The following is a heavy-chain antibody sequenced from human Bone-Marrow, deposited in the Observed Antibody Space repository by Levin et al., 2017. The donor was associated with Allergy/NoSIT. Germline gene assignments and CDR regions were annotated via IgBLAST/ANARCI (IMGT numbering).Heavy chain of an antibody. Sequence: KGLEWISYISQSGDIKFHADSVRGRFTISRDNAKDSVYLHMESLKPEDTAVYYCARDLGSGSSSTSMDVWGPGTTVSVSS. V-gene: IGHV3-11*01. CDR3: ARDLGSGSSSTSMDV. J-gene: IGHJ6*02. D-gene: IGHD1-1*01. CDR2: ISQSGDIK.